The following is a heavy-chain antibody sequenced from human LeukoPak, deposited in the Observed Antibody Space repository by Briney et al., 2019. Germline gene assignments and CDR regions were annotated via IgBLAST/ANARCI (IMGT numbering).Heavy chain of an antibody. V-gene: IGHV5-51*01. J-gene: IGHJ4*02. D-gene: IGHD6-6*01. CDR3: ARQFGAREYSSPVDY. CDR1: GYSFTSYW. Sequence: PGGSLRLSCKASGYSFTSYWIGWVRQMPGKGLEWMGIIYPGDSDTRYSPSFQGQVTISADKSISTAYLQWSSLKASDTAMYYCARQFGAREYSSPVDYWGQGTLVTVSS. CDR2: IYPGDSDT.